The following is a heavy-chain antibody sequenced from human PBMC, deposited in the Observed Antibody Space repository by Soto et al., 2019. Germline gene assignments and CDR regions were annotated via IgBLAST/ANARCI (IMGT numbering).Heavy chain of an antibody. Sequence: SVKVSCKASGDVFRSYGINWVRQAPGQGLEWMGGIIPISGTTNYAQKFQGRVAITADESTDTVYMELSRLRSEDAAVYFCARVRCFNGLCNTDEYGMDDWGQGTLVNLSS. CDR3: ARVRCFNGLCNTDEYGMDD. D-gene: IGHD2-8*01. CDR2: IIPISGTT. V-gene: IGHV1-69*13. J-gene: IGHJ6*01. CDR1: GDVFRSYG.